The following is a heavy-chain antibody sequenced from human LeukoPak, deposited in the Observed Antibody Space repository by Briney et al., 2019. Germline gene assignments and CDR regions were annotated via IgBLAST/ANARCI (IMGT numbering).Heavy chain of an antibody. Sequence: PTETLSLTCTVTGGSIRPYYWNWIRQPPGKGLEWIGYIYYSGTTKYKPSLESRVTISVDTSKNQFSLKLRSVTAADTAVYYCARGGTGDPGVDYWAREPWSPSPQ. CDR3: ARGGTGDPGVDY. J-gene: IGHJ4*02. V-gene: IGHV4-59*01. CDR1: GGSIRPYY. D-gene: IGHD7-27*01. CDR2: IYYSGTT.